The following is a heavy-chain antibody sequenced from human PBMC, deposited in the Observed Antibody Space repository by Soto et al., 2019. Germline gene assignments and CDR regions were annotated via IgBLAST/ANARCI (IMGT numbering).Heavy chain of an antibody. V-gene: IGHV3-74*01. CDR2: INDNGRRT. CDR3: ARDVKLQSFDN. Sequence: PGGSLRLSCEASGFVLSSYSMHWVRQAPGKGLVWVSRINDNGRRTHYADSVKGRFTMSRDNAQNTVYLQMNSLRAEDTAVYYCARDVKLQSFDNWGQGILVTVSS. J-gene: IGHJ4*02. D-gene: IGHD2-15*01. CDR1: GFVLSSYS.